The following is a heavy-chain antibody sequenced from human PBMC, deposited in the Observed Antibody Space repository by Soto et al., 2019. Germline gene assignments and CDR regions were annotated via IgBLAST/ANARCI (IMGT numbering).Heavy chain of an antibody. D-gene: IGHD3-22*01. CDR2: ISGSGGST. CDR1: GFTFSSYA. Sequence: GGSLRLSCAASGFTFSSYAMSWVRQAPGKGLEWVSAISGSGGSTYYADSVKGRFTISRDNSKNTLYLQMNSLRAEDTAVYYCAKDFGREDYYDSSGYFDYWGQGTLVTVSS. V-gene: IGHV3-23*01. J-gene: IGHJ4*02. CDR3: AKDFGREDYYDSSGYFDY.